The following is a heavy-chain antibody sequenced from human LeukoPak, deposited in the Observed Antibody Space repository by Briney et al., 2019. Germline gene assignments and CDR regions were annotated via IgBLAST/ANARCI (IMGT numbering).Heavy chain of an antibody. CDR2: IYTSGRT. CDR3: ASSNYYDSSGYYFGAFDI. J-gene: IGHJ3*02. V-gene: IGHV4-4*07. Sequence: PSETLSLTCTVSGGSISSYYWSWIGQPAGKGLEWIGRIYTSGRTNYNTSLKSRVTMSVDTSKNQFSLNLTSVTAADTAAYYCASSNYYDSSGYYFGAFDIWGQGIMVTVSS. D-gene: IGHD3-22*01. CDR1: GGSISSYY.